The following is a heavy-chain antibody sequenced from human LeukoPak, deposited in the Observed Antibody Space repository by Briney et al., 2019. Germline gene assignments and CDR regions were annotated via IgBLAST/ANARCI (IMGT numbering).Heavy chain of an antibody. V-gene: IGHV1-69*06. CDR2: IIPIFGTA. Sequence: GASVKVSCKASGGTFSSYAISWVRQAPGQRLEWMGGIIPIFGTANYAQKFQGRVTITADKSTSTAYMELSSLRSEDMAVYYCARGYVDIVATNYFYYMDVWGKGTTVTVSS. CDR3: ARGYVDIVATNYFYYMDV. CDR1: GGTFSSYA. J-gene: IGHJ6*03. D-gene: IGHD5-12*01.